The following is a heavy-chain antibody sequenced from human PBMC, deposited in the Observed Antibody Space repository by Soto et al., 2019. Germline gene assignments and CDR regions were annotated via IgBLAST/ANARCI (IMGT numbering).Heavy chain of an antibody. Sequence: SETLSLTCAVSGGSISSGGYSWSWIRQPPGKGLEWIGYIYHSGSTYYNPSLKSRVTISVDRSKNQFSLKLSSVTAADTAVYYCAGGCSSTSCYTSSEYYYGMDVWGQGTTVTVS. CDR1: GGSISSGGYS. J-gene: IGHJ6*02. D-gene: IGHD2-2*02. CDR3: AGGCSSTSCYTSSEYYYGMDV. V-gene: IGHV4-30-2*01. CDR2: IYHSGST.